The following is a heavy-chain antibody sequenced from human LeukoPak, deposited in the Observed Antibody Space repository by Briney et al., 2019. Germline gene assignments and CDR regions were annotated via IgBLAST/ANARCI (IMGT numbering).Heavy chain of an antibody. Sequence: SETLSLTCTVSGGSISSSSYYWGWIRQPPGKGLEWIGSIYYSGSTYYSPSLKSRVTISVDTSKNQFSLKLSSVTAADTAVYYCARDSQQYYYDSPFDPWGQGTLVTVSS. V-gene: IGHV4-39*07. CDR3: ARDSQQYYYDSPFDP. J-gene: IGHJ5*02. D-gene: IGHD3-22*01. CDR2: IYYSGST. CDR1: GGSISSSSYY.